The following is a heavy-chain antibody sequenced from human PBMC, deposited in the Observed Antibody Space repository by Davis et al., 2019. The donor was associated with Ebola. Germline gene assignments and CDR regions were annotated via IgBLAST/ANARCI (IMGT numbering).Heavy chain of an antibody. D-gene: IGHD2-15*01. V-gene: IGHV5-51*01. CDR1: GYRFASNW. CDR3: ARFGGYSYMDV. Sequence: GESLKISCQASGYRFASNWIGWVRQLSGRGLEWMGIIYPADSDAKYSPSFQGQVSISVDMSINTAYLEWSSLKASDTAVYYCARFGGYSYMDVWGKGTTVIVSS. J-gene: IGHJ6*03. CDR2: IYPADSDA.